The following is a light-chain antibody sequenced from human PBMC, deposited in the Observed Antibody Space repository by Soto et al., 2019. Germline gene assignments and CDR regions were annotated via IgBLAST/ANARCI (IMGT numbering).Light chain of an antibody. CDR3: QQYSSSPLTLT. J-gene: IGKJ4*01. CDR2: GAS. Sequence: EIVLTQSPGILSLSPGERATLSCRASQSVSSSFLAWYQQKPGQAPRLLIYGASTRATGIPDRFSGSGSGTDFTLTVSRLEPEDFAVYYCQQYSSSPLTLTFGGGTKVEIK. V-gene: IGKV3-20*01. CDR1: QSVSSSF.